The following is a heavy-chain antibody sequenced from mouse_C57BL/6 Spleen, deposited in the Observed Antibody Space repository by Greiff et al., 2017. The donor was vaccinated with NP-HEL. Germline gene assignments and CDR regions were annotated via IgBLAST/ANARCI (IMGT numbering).Heavy chain of an antibody. CDR3: ARRGYGSSPWYFDV. V-gene: IGHV2-2*01. D-gene: IGHD1-1*01. CDR2: IWSGGST. J-gene: IGHJ1*03. Sequence: VKLVESGPGLVQPSQSLSITCTVSGFSLTSYGVHWVRQSPGKGLEWLGVIWSGGSTDYNAAFISRLSISKDNSKSQVFFKMNSLQADDTAIYYCARRGYGSSPWYFDVWGTGTTVTVSS. CDR1: GFSLTSYG.